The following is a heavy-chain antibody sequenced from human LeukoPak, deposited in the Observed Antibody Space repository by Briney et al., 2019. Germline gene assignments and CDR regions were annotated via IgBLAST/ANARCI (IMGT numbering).Heavy chain of an antibody. CDR1: GFTFSSYS. D-gene: IGHD3-16*01. V-gene: IGHV3-48*01. J-gene: IGHJ3*02. CDR3: ARGWGAFDI. Sequence: GGSLRPSCAASGFTFSSYSMNWVRQAPGKGLEWVSYISSSSSTIYYADSVKGRFTISRDNAKNSLYLQMNSLRAEDTAVYYCARGWGAFDIWGQGTMVTVSS. CDR2: ISSSSSTI.